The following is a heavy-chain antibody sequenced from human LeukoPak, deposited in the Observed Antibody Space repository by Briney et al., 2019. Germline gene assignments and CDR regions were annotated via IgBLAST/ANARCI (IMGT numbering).Heavy chain of an antibody. CDR2: IYTSGST. V-gene: IGHV4-4*07. Sequence: SETLSLTCTVSGGSISSYYWSWIRQPAGKGLEWIGRIYTSGSTNYNSSLKSRVTISVDKSKNQLSLKLSPVTAADTAVYYCAREPPSGTFYYYYYMDVWGKGTTVTVSS. CDR1: GGSISSYY. J-gene: IGHJ6*03. D-gene: IGHD1-26*01. CDR3: AREPPSGTFYYYYYMDV.